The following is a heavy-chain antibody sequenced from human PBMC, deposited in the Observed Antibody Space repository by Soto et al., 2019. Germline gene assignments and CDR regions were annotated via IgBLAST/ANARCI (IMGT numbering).Heavy chain of an antibody. CDR3: ARSVIYYYAGMDV. Sequence: SVKVSCKASGGTFSSYAISWVRQAPGQGLEWIAGIIPIFGTANYAQKFQGRVTITADESTSTAYMEPSSLRSEDTAVYYCARSVIYYYAGMDVFGQWTTVTVCS. CDR2: IIPIFGTA. CDR1: GGTFSSYA. J-gene: IGHJ6*02. V-gene: IGHV1-69*13.